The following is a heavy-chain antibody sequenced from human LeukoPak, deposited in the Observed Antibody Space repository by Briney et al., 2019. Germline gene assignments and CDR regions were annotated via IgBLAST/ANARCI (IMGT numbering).Heavy chain of an antibody. V-gene: IGHV3-21*01. CDR3: ARELTYYYDSSGYYFDY. CDR1: GFTFSSYS. Sequence: PGGSLRLSCAASGFTFSSYSMNWVRQAPGKGLEWVSSISSSSSYIYYADSVKGRFTISRDNAKNSLYLQMNSLRAEDTAVYYCARELTYYYDSSGYYFDYWGQGTLVTVSS. J-gene: IGHJ4*02. CDR2: ISSSSSYI. D-gene: IGHD3-22*01.